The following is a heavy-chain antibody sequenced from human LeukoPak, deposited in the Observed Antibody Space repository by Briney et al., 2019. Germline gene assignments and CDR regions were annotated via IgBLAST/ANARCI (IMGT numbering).Heavy chain of an antibody. J-gene: IGHJ6*03. V-gene: IGHV3-20*04. CDR3: ARDLSLLPSYMDV. D-gene: IGHD3-16*01. Sequence: GGSLRLSCAASGFTFDDYGMSWVRQAPGKGLEWVSGINWKGGSTAYADSVKGRFTISRDNAKNSLFLQMKSLRAEDTALYYCARDLSLLPSYMDVWGKGTTVTVSS. CDR2: INWKGGST. CDR1: GFTFDDYG.